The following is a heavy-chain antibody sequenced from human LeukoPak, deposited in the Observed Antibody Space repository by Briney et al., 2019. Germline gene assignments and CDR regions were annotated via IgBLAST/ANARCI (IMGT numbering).Heavy chain of an antibody. CDR2: INHSGST. D-gene: IGHD6-13*01. CDR3: ARHLLRAAAGITKYFWFDP. Sequence: SETLSLTCAVYGGSFSGYYWSWIRQPPGKGLEWIGEINHSGSTNYNPSLKSRVTISVDTSKNQFSLKLSSVTVADTAVYYCARHLLRAAAGITKYFWFDPWGQGTLVTVSS. J-gene: IGHJ5*02. CDR1: GGSFSGYY. V-gene: IGHV4-34*01.